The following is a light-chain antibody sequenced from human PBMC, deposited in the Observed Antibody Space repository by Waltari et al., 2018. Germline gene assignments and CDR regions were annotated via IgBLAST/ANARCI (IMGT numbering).Light chain of an antibody. J-gene: IGKJ4*01. Sequence: DIQMTQSPSTLSASIGARVTITCRASQSVNSWLAWYQQKPGKAPKLLIYKASNLDSGVPSRFSGGGSRTEFTLTISSLQPDDFATYYCQQYNSYPLTFGGGTKVEIK. CDR2: KAS. CDR1: QSVNSW. V-gene: IGKV1-5*03. CDR3: QQYNSYPLT.